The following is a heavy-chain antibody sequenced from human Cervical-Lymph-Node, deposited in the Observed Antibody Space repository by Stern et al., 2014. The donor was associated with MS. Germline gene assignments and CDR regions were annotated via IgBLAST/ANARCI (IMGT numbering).Heavy chain of an antibody. V-gene: IGHV1-69*18. CDR2: IILLISTT. D-gene: IGHD3-16*01. CDR3: ATDGEQTLGLADD. Sequence: QVQLVQSGPVVKRPGSSVRVSCEASGVNFSSRRISWVRQAPGHGLEWMGSIILLISTTDYAQKFQGRLAITADESTGTAYMELSGLRPEDTAIYYCATDGEQTLGLADDWGQGTLVTVAS. J-gene: IGHJ4*02. CDR1: GVNFSSRR.